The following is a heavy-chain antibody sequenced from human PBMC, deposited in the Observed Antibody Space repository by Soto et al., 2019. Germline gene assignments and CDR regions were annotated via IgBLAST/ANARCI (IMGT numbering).Heavy chain of an antibody. J-gene: IGHJ6*02. CDR2: IWYDGSLQ. Sequence: QVQMVESGGGVVQPGRSLRLSCAASGFSFENYGMHWVRQAPGRGLEWVAIIWYDGSLQYYAAAVKGRFTISRDNSKQTLYLEMNSLRAEDTAVYYCANLWGDGYNLGQDYNGMDVWCQGTTFIVSS. V-gene: IGHV3-33*06. CDR3: ANLWGDGYNLGQDYNGMDV. D-gene: IGHD5-12*01. CDR1: GFSFENYG.